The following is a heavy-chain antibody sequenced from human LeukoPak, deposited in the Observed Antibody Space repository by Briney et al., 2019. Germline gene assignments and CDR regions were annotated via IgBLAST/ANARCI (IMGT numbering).Heavy chain of an antibody. CDR1: GGSFSGYY. Sequence: PSETLSLTCAVYGGSFSGYYWSWIRQPPGKGLEWIGEINHSGSTNYNPSLKSRVTMSVDTSKNQFSLKLSSVTAADTAVYYCARTPLGAAFDYWGQGTLVTVSS. CDR3: ARTPLGAAFDY. D-gene: IGHD1-14*01. V-gene: IGHV4-34*01. CDR2: INHSGST. J-gene: IGHJ4*02.